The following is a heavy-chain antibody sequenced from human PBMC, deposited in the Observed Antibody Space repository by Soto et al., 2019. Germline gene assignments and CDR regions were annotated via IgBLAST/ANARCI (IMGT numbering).Heavy chain of an antibody. CDR3: ARDDCSSTSCYTGGTGYYYGMDV. J-gene: IGHJ6*02. CDR1: GFTFSSYS. Sequence: VGSLRLSCAASGFTFSSYSMNWVRQAPGKGLEWVSSISSSSSYIYYADSVKGRFTISRDNAKNSLYLQMNSLRAEDTAVYYCARDDCSSTSCYTGGTGYYYGMDVWGQGTTVTVSS. V-gene: IGHV3-21*01. CDR2: ISSSSSYI. D-gene: IGHD2-2*02.